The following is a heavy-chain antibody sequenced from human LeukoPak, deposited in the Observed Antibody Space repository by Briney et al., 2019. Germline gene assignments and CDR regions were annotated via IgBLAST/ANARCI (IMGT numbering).Heavy chain of an antibody. CDR2: INPNSGGT. V-gene: IGHV1-2*02. CDR1: GYTFTGYY. D-gene: IGHD6-19*01. CDR3: ARYSSGREYYYMDV. J-gene: IGHJ6*03. Sequence: ASVKVSCKASGYTFTGYYTHWVRQAPGQGLEWMGWINPNSGGTNYAQKFQGRVTMTRDTSIRTAYMELSRLRSDDTAVYYCARYSSGREYYYMDVWGKGTTVTVSS.